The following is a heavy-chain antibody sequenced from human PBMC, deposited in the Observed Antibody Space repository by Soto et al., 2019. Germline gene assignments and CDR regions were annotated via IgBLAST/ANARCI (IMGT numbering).Heavy chain of an antibody. Sequence: SVKVSCKASGGTLSSYAISWVRQAPGQGLEWMGGIIPIFGTANYAQKFQGRVTITADESTSTAYMELSSLRSEDTAVYYCARDLFEYSSSSGPFDPWGQGTLVTVSS. CDR2: IIPIFGTA. D-gene: IGHD6-6*01. V-gene: IGHV1-69*13. CDR3: ARDLFEYSSSSGPFDP. CDR1: GGTLSSYA. J-gene: IGHJ5*02.